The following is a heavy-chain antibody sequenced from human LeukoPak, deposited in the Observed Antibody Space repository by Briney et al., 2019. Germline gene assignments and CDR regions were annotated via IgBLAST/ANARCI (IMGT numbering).Heavy chain of an antibody. V-gene: IGHV3-21*04. CDR3: AKAVALGFDY. Sequence: GGSLRLSCAASGFTFSSYSMNWVRQAPGKGLEWVSSISSSSSYIYYADSVKGRFTISRDNSKNTLYLQMTSLRAEDTAVYYCAKAVALGFDYWGQGTLVTVSS. CDR2: ISSSSSYI. D-gene: IGHD2-21*01. J-gene: IGHJ4*02. CDR1: GFTFSSYS.